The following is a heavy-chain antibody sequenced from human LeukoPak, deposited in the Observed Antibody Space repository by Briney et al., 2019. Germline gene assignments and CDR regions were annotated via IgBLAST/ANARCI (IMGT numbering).Heavy chain of an antibody. Sequence: GGSLRLSCAASGFTFSSNGMHWVRQAPGKGLEWVAVISYDGSNDYYADSVKGRFTISRDNFKNTLFLQMNSLRAEDTAVYYCEKDIAMVSHFDYWGQGTLVTVSS. J-gene: IGHJ4*02. V-gene: IGHV3-30*18. D-gene: IGHD5-18*01. CDR1: GFTFSSNG. CDR3: EKDIAMVSHFDY. CDR2: ISYDGSND.